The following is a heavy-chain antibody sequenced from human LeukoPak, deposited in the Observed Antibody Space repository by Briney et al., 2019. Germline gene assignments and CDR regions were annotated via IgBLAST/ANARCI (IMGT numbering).Heavy chain of an antibody. J-gene: IGHJ3*02. V-gene: IGHV3-53*01. Sequence: GSLRLSCAASEFSVGSNYMTWVRQAPGKGLEWVSLIYSGGSTYYADSVKGRFTISRDNSKNTLYLQMNSLRAEDTAIYYCARSGTSWWYPAFDIWGQGTMVTVSS. CDR1: EFSVGSNY. CDR3: ARSGTSWWYPAFDI. D-gene: IGHD2-15*01. CDR2: IYSGGST.